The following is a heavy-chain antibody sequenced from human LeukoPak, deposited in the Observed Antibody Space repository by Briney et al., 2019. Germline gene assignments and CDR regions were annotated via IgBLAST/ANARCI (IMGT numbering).Heavy chain of an antibody. J-gene: IGHJ4*01. Sequence: SETLSLTCTVSGDSISRYHWSWIRQPPGKGLEWIGSIFNIESTSYSPSLKSRVTISLDTSENRLSLKLTSATAADTAVYYCAGAIQWLAHEFWGRGTLVTVSS. CDR1: GDSISRYH. CDR2: IFNIEST. CDR3: AGAIQWLAHEF. V-gene: IGHV4-59*08. D-gene: IGHD6-19*01.